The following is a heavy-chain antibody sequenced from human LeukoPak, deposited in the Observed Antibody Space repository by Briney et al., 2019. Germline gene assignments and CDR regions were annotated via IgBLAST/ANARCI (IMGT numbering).Heavy chain of an antibody. J-gene: IGHJ4*02. CDR2: ISYDTNIK. Sequence: QPGRSLRLSCAASGFTFRSYGMHWVRQAPGKGLEWVAVISYDTNIKSYADSVKGRFTISRDNSKNTLYLQMNSLRAEDTAVYYCAKVITYDSSGYYRHPDYWGQGTLVTVSS. V-gene: IGHV3-30*18. CDR3: AKVITYDSSGYYRHPDY. D-gene: IGHD3-22*01. CDR1: GFTFRSYG.